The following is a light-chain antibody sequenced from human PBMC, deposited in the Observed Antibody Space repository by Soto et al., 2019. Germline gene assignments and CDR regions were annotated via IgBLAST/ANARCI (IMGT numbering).Light chain of an antibody. V-gene: IGKV3-20*01. CDR1: QSVSHNY. Sequence: EIVLTQAPGTLSLSPGERNTLYCRASQSVSHNYLAWYQQRPGQAPRLLIYGASSRATGIPDRFSGSGSGTDFILTISRLEHEDFAVYYCQQYDRSWTFGQGTKVDIK. CDR2: GAS. J-gene: IGKJ1*01. CDR3: QQYDRSWT.